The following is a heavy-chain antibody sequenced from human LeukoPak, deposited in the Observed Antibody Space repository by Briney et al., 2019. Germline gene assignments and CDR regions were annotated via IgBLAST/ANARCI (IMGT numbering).Heavy chain of an antibody. CDR1: GGSISSGGYY. V-gene: IGHV4-31*03. D-gene: IGHD4-17*01. J-gene: IGHJ6*02. Sequence: SETLSLTCTVSGGSISSGGYYWSWIRQHSGKGLEWIGYIYYSGSTYYNPSLKSRVTISVDTSKNQFSLKLSSVTAAGTAVYYCAREVDTVTTSYYGMDVWGQGTTVTVSS. CDR2: IYYSGST. CDR3: AREVDTVTTSYYGMDV.